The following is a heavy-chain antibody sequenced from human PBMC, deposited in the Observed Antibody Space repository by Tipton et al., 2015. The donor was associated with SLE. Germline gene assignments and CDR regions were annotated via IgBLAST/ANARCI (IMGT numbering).Heavy chain of an antibody. V-gene: IGHV3-23*01. D-gene: IGHD3-9*01. CDR1: GFTFSSYA. CDR3: AKDASDDILSFSYFDY. Sequence: SLRLSCAASGFTFSSYAMSWVRQAPGKGLEWVSAISGSGGSTYYADSVKGRFTISRDNSKNTLYLQMNSLRAEDTAVYYCAKDASDDILSFSYFDYWGQGTLVTVSS. CDR2: ISGSGGST. J-gene: IGHJ4*02.